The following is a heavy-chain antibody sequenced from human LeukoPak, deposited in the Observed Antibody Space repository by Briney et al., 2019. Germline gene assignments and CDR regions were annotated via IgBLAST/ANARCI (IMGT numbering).Heavy chain of an antibody. Sequence: WASVKVSCKASRYTFTGYYMHWVRQAPGQGLEWMGWINPNSGGTNYAQKFQGRVTMTRDTSISTAYMELSRLRSDDTAVYYCARDRVGATPDDYWGQGTLVTVSS. CDR2: INPNSGGT. CDR1: RYTFTGYY. J-gene: IGHJ4*02. CDR3: ARDRVGATPDDY. D-gene: IGHD1-26*01. V-gene: IGHV1-2*02.